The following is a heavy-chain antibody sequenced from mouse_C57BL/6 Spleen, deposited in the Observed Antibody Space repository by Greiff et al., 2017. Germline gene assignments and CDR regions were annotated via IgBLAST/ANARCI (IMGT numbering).Heavy chain of an antibody. Sequence: VQLQQSGPELVKPGASVKMSCKASGYTFTDYNMHWVKQSHGKSLEWIGYINPNNGGTSYNQKFKGKGTLTVNKSSSTAYMELRSLTSEDSAVYYCASNWGYAMDYWGQGTSVTVSS. V-gene: IGHV1-22*01. CDR3: ASNWGYAMDY. J-gene: IGHJ4*01. D-gene: IGHD4-1*02. CDR1: GYTFTDYN. CDR2: INPNNGGT.